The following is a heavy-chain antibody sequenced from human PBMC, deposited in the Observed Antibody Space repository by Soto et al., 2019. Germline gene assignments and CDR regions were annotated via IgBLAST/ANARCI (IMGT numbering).Heavy chain of an antibody. CDR2: ISSSGSTI. D-gene: IGHD3-3*01. V-gene: IGHV3-11*01. CDR3: AKGLRFLEWSETCFDY. Sequence: PGGSLRLSCAASGFTFSDYYMSWIRQAPGKGLEWVSYISSSGSTIYYADSVKGRFTISRDNAKNSLYLQMNSLRAEDTAVYYCAKGLRFLEWSETCFDYWGQGTLVTVSS. CDR1: GFTFSDYY. J-gene: IGHJ4*02.